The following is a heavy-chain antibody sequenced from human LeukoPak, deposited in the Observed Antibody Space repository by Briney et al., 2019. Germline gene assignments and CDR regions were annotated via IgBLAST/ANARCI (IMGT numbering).Heavy chain of an antibody. D-gene: IGHD6-19*01. J-gene: IGHJ4*02. CDR1: GGSISSYY. Sequence: PSETLSLTCTVSGGSISSYYWSRIRQPPGKGLEWIGYIYYSGSTNYNPSLKSRVTISVDTSKNQFSLKLSSVTAADTAVYYCARASYSSGWYENYWGQGTLVTVSS. V-gene: IGHV4-59*01. CDR2: IYYSGST. CDR3: ARASYSSGWYENY.